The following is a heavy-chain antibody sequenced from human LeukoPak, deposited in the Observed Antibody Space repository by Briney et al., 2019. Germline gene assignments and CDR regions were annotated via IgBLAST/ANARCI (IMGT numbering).Heavy chain of an antibody. D-gene: IGHD3-22*01. CDR3: AKDHGYYYDSSGYYKFSYFDY. Sequence: PGGSLRLSCAASGFTFSSYAMSWVRQAPGKGLEWVSAISGSGGSTYYADSVKGRFTTSRDNSKNTLYLQMNSLRAEDTAVYYCAKDHGYYYDSSGYYKFSYFDYWGQGTLVTVSS. J-gene: IGHJ4*02. V-gene: IGHV3-23*01. CDR1: GFTFSSYA. CDR2: ISGSGGST.